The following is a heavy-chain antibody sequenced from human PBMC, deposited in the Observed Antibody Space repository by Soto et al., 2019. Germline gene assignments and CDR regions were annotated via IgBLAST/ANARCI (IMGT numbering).Heavy chain of an antibody. Sequence: QITLKESGPTLVKPTQTLTLTCSFSGFSLSTPGGGVVWIRQSPGKALEWLAIIYWDNDKRYSTSLKSRVTITKDTSKNQVVLTVTNMDPVDTGTYYCARSLWFGELHWGQGALVTVSS. V-gene: IGHV2-5*02. CDR2: IYWDNDK. CDR1: GFSLSTPGGG. D-gene: IGHD3-10*01. CDR3: ARSLWFGELH. J-gene: IGHJ4*02.